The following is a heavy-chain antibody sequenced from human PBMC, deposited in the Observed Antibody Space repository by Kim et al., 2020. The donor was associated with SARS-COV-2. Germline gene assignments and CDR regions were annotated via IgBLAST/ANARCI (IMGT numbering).Heavy chain of an antibody. D-gene: IGHD3-3*01. Sequence: SQTLSLTCAISGDSVSSNSAAWNWIRQSPSRGLEWLGRTYYRSKWYNDYAVSVKSRITINPDTSKNQFSLQLNSVTPEDTAVYYCARDYDFWSGYPGTYYFDYWGQGTLVTVSS. V-gene: IGHV6-1*01. J-gene: IGHJ4*02. CDR1: GDSVSSNSAA. CDR3: ARDYDFWSGYPGTYYFDY. CDR2: TYYRSKWYN.